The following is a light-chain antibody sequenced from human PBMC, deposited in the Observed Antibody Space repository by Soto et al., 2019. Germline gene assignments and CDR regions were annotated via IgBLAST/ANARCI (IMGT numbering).Light chain of an antibody. Sequence: DIVLTQSPATLSVSPGERATLSCRASQSVSSNLAWYQQKPGQPPRLLIYGASSRATGIPDRVSGSGSGTDFTLTISRLEPEDFEVYYCQQFGQGTKVDI. CDR1: QSVSSN. J-gene: IGKJ1*01. CDR2: GAS. V-gene: IGKV3-20*01. CDR3: QQ.